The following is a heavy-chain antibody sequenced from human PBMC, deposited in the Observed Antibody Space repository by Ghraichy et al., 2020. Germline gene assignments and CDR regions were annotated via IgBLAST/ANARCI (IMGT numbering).Heavy chain of an antibody. J-gene: IGHJ6*03. CDR2: IYYSGST. CDR3: ARGENGSGSYPNYYYYYYMDV. D-gene: IGHD3-10*01. V-gene: IGHV4-59*01. Sequence: SETLSLTCTVSGGSISSYYWSWIRQPPGKGLEWIGYIYYSGSTNYNPSLKSRVTISVDTSKNQFSLKLSSVTAADTAVYYCARGENGSGSYPNYYYYYYMDVWGKGTTVTVSS. CDR1: GGSISSYY.